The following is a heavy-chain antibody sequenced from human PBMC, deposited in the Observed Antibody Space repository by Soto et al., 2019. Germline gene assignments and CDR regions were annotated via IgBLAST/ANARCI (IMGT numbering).Heavy chain of an antibody. CDR3: ASPSTYCSGGSCYSSSFDY. CDR1: GYTFTRYD. V-gene: IGHV1-8*01. J-gene: IGHJ4*02. CDR2: MNPNSGNT. Sequence: ASVEVCCKASGYTFTRYDSNWVRQATRQGLEWMGWMNPNSGNTGYAQKFQGRVTMTRNTSISTAYMELSSLRSEDTAVYYCASPSTYCSGGSCYSSSFDYWGQGTLVTVSS. D-gene: IGHD2-15*01.